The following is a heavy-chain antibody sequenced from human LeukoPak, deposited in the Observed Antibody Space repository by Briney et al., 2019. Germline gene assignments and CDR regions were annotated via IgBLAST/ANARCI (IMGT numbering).Heavy chain of an antibody. J-gene: IGHJ4*02. CDR1: GFTFSSYA. Sequence: PGGSLRLSCAASGFTFSSYAMHWVRQAPGKGLEWVAVISYDGSNKYYADSVKGRFTISRDNSKNTLYLQMNSLRAEDTAVYYCARDPATVTTGVGDYWGQGTLVTVSS. CDR3: ARDPATVTTGVGDY. V-gene: IGHV3-30*04. D-gene: IGHD4-17*01. CDR2: ISYDGSNK.